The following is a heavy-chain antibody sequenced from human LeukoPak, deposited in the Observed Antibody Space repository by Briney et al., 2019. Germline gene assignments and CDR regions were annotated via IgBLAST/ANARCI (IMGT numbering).Heavy chain of an antibody. CDR3: ARDSGPYSSSLFDY. J-gene: IGHJ4*02. CDR1: GGTFSSYA. D-gene: IGHD6-13*01. Sequence: SVKVSCKASGGTFSSYAISWVRQAPGQGLEWMGRIIPIFGTANYAQKFQGRVTITTDESTSTAYMKLSSLRSEDTAVYYCARDSGPYSSSLFDYWGQGTLVTVSS. V-gene: IGHV1-69*05. CDR2: IIPIFGTA.